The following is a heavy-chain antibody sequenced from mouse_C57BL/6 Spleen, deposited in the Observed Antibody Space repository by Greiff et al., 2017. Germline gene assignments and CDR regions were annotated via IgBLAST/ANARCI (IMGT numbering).Heavy chain of an antibody. CDR3: ARSDYYVRAMDY. V-gene: IGHV1-53*01. D-gene: IGHD1-1*01. CDR1: GYTFTSYW. CDR2: INPSNGGT. J-gene: IGHJ4*01. Sequence: QVQLQQSGTELVKPGASVKLSCKASGYTFTSYWMHWVKQRPGQGLEWIGNINPSNGGTNYNEKFKSKATLTVDKSSSTAYMQLSSLTSEDSAVYYCARSDYYVRAMDYWGQGTSVTVSS.